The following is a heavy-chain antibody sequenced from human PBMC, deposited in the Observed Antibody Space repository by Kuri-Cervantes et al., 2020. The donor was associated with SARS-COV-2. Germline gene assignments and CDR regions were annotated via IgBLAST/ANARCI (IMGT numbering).Heavy chain of an antibody. V-gene: IGHV3-21*01. CDR1: GFSIFSYS. J-gene: IGHJ6*02. CDR3: ARGPTPRSRNYYGMDV. CDR2: ISRTSKYI. Sequence: GESLKISCEASGFSIFSYSMNWVRQSPGKGLEWVASISRTSKYINYAESVKGRFTISRDNARDSLFLQMNSLSGEDTAVYFCARGPTPRSRNYYGMDVWGQGTTVTVSS.